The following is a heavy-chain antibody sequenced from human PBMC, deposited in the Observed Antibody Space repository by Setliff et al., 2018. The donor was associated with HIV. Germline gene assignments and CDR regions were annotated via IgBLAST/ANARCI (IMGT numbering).Heavy chain of an antibody. V-gene: IGHV3-7*05. CDR2: INQDGSDK. D-gene: IGHD5-12*01. Sequence: GGSLRLSCAASGFTFSSYSMSWVRQAPGKGLEWVANINQDGSDKYYVDSVKGRFTISRDNAKNSLFLQMNGLRAEDTAVYYCAREVSTTPYYFNYWGQGTLVTVSS. CDR3: AREVSTTPYYFNY. CDR1: GFTFSSYS. J-gene: IGHJ4*01.